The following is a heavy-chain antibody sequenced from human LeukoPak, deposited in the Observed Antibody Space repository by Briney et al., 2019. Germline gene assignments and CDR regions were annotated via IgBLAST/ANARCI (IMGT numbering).Heavy chain of an antibody. J-gene: IGHJ4*02. D-gene: IGHD2-15*01. V-gene: IGHV3-7*03. Sequence: GGSLRLSCAASGFTFSSYWMSWVRQAPGKGLEWVANIKQDGSEKYYVDSVKGRFTISRDNAKNSLYLQMNSLRAEDTAVYYCARLRGLWPESEDDYWGQGTLVTVSS. CDR3: ARLRGLWPESEDDY. CDR1: GFTFSSYW. CDR2: IKQDGSEK.